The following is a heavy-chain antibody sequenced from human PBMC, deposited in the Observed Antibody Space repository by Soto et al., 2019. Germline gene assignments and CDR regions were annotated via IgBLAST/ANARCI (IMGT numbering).Heavy chain of an antibody. CDR3: ATRITVFGLLIPPFDP. D-gene: IGHD3-3*01. Sequence: SETLSLTCTVSGGSISGYYWGWIRQPPGKGLEWIGYIHYSGSTNYNPSLRSRVTISVDTPKNQFSLKVNSMTAADTAIYYCATRITVFGLLIPPFDPWGQGTQVTVSS. CDR2: IHYSGST. J-gene: IGHJ5*02. CDR1: GGSISGYY. V-gene: IGHV4-59*01.